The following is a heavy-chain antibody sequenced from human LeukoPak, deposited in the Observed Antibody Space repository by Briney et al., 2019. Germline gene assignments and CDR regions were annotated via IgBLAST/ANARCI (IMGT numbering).Heavy chain of an antibody. D-gene: IGHD5-24*01. Sequence: GGSLRLSCAASGFTFSSYAKHWVRQAPGKGLEWVAVISYDGSNKYYADSVKGRFTISRDNSKNTLYLQMNSLRAEDTAVYYCARDALPRTLQFHYFDYWGQGTLVTVSS. CDR1: GFTFSSYA. CDR3: ARDALPRTLQFHYFDY. CDR2: ISYDGSNK. J-gene: IGHJ4*02. V-gene: IGHV3-30*04.